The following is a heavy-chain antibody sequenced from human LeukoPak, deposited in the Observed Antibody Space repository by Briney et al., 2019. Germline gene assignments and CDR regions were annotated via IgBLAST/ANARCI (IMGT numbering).Heavy chain of an antibody. J-gene: IGHJ4*02. CDR3: ARDSQDDSSGYYFVE. Sequence: GGSLRLSCAASGFTFSSYWMSWVRQAPGKGLEWVANIKQDGSEKYYVDSVKGRFTISRDNAKNSLYLQMNSLRAEDTAVYYCARDSQDDSSGYYFVEWGQGTLVTVSS. V-gene: IGHV3-7*01. CDR1: GFTFSSYW. D-gene: IGHD3-22*01. CDR2: IKQDGSEK.